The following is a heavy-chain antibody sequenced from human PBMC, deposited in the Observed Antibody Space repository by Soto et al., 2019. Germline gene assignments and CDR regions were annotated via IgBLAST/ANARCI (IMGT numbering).Heavy chain of an antibody. CDR2: ISHSGIT. Sequence: SETLSLTCAVSGGSVTSANWWTWVRQPPGGGLEWIGEISHSGITNYKASLKSRVTMSVDKTKNDVSLKLTSVTAADTAVYYCARVLRGWFDPWGQGTPVTVSS. CDR1: GGSVTSANW. J-gene: IGHJ5*02. CDR3: ARVLRGWFDP. V-gene: IGHV4-4*02.